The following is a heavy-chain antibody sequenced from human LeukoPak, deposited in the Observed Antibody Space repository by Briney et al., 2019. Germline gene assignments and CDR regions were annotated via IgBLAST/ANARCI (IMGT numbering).Heavy chain of an antibody. J-gene: IGHJ5*02. Sequence: SETLTLTCTVSGASITDYYWSWIRQTPEMGLEYIGYIHISGKTYNNPSLKGRVTVSLDTSQNQFSLKLTSVTAADTAVYFCARHLGEGTYPMDRWGQGILVTVSS. CDR1: GASITDYY. CDR3: ARHLGEGTYPMDR. CDR2: IHISGKT. V-gene: IGHV4-59*08. D-gene: IGHD1-26*01.